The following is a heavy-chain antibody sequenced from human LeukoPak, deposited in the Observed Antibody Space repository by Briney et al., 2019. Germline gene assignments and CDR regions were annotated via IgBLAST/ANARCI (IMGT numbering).Heavy chain of an antibody. D-gene: IGHD1-26*01. CDR1: GFTFSNSA. CDR3: ARDSGSGNNDY. Sequence: ASVKVSCKASGFTFSNSAVQWVRQARGQRLEWIGWIVVGSGNTTYAQKFQERFTFTRDMSTNTAYMELSGLRSEDTAVYYCARDSGSGNNDYWGQGTLVTVSS. J-gene: IGHJ4*02. CDR2: IVVGSGNT. V-gene: IGHV1-58*01.